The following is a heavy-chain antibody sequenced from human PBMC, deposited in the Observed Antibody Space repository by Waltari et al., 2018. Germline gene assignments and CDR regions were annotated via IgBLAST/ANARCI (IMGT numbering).Heavy chain of an antibody. CDR1: GFTFSTYL. CDR2: NNSDGRSA. Sequence: EVQLVESGGGLVQPGGSLRLSCTASGFTFSTYLMHWVRQAAGKGRVWVSRNNSDGRSASHADSVKGRITISRDNAKNTLYLQMNSLRAEDTALYYCAREINWNDGGRFFDYWGQGTLVTVSS. CDR3: AREINWNDGGRFFDY. J-gene: IGHJ4*02. V-gene: IGHV3-74*01. D-gene: IGHD1-20*01.